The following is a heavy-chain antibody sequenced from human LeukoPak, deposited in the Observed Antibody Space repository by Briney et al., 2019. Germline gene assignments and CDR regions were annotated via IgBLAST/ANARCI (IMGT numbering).Heavy chain of an antibody. CDR3: ARGGGLDV. J-gene: IGHJ6*02. CDR1: GFTFSSYW. CDR2: INHNGNVN. V-gene: IGHV3-7*03. D-gene: IGHD3-16*01. Sequence: GGSLRLSCAASGFTFSSYWVNWARQAPGKGLEWVASINHNGNVNYYVDSVKGRFTISRDNAKNSLYLQMSNLRAEDTAVYFCARGGGLDVWGQGATVTVSS.